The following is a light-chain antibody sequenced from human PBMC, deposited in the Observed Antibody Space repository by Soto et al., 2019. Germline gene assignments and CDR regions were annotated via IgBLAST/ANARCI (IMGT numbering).Light chain of an antibody. CDR1: SSNIGSNS. CDR3: GTWDSSLSAYV. V-gene: IGLV1-44*01. Sequence: QSVLTQPHSASGTPGQRVTISCSGSSSNIGSNSVHWFQQVPGTAPKPLIYSSNQRPSGVPERFSGSKSGTSASLAISGLQSEDEADYYCGTWDSSLSAYVFGTGTKVTVL. CDR2: SSN. J-gene: IGLJ1*01.